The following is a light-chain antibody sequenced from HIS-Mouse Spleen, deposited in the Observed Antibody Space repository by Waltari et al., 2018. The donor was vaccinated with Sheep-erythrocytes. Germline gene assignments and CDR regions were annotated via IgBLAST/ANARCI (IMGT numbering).Light chain of an antibody. CDR3: CSYAGSSTPWV. CDR2: ECS. J-gene: IGLJ3*02. V-gene: IGLV2-23*01. Sequence: QSALTQPASVSGSPGQSITISCTGTSSDVGSYYLVSWYQQHPGKAPKLMIYECSKRPSGVSNRFAGSKSGNTASLTISGLQAEDEADYYCCSYAGSSTPWVFGGGTKLTVL. CDR1: SSDVGSYYL.